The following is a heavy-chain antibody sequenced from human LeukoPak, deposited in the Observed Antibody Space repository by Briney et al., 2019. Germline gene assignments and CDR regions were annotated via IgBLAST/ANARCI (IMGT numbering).Heavy chain of an antibody. CDR2: MDPHNGNA. V-gene: IGHV1-8*01. CDR1: GYTFTTYD. CDR3: ARIPQRVPHNWFDP. J-gene: IGHJ5*02. D-gene: IGHD2-2*01. Sequence: GASVKVSCKASGYTFTTYDINWVRQAAGQGLEWMGWMDPHNGNAGYAQKFQGRVTMTRDTSISTAYMELSSLRSDDTAVYYYARIPQRVPHNWFDPWGQGTLVTVSS.